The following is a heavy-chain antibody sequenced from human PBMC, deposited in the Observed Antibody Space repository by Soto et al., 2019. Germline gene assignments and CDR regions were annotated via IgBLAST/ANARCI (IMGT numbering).Heavy chain of an antibody. CDR1: GFTFSSYG. V-gene: IGHV3-33*01. J-gene: IGHJ6*03. CDR3: ARGGVHPSSWIAARPDYYYMDV. D-gene: IGHD6-6*01. CDR2: IWYDGSNK. Sequence: QVQLVESGGGVVQPGRSLRLSCAASGFTFSSYGMHWVRQAPGKGLEWVAVIWYDGSNKYYADSVKGRFTISRDNSKNTLYLQMNSLRAEDTAVYYCARGGVHPSSWIAARPDYYYMDVWGKGTTVTVSS.